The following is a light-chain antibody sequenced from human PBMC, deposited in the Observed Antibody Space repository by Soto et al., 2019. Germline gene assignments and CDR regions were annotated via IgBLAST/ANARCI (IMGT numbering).Light chain of an antibody. J-gene: IGKJ4*01. Sequence: AIQLTQSPSSLSASVGDTVTITCRASQGISSALAWYQQKPGKPPKLLIYDASSLESGVPSRFSGSGSGTDFTLTISSLQPEDFATYYCQHFNNYPLTFGGGTKVEIK. CDR1: QGISSA. CDR2: DAS. V-gene: IGKV1D-13*01. CDR3: QHFNNYPLT.